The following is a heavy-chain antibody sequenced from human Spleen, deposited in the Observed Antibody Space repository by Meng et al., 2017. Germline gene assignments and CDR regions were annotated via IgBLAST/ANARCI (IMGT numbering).Heavy chain of an antibody. CDR2: ISGSGGST. Sequence: GGSLRLSCAASGFTFSSYAMSWVRQAPGKGLEWVSGISGSGGSTYYADSVKGRFTISRDNSKNTVYLQMNSLRAEDTAVYYCAKDLSRWLELRFPWDWGQGTLVTVSS. V-gene: IGHV3-23*01. J-gene: IGHJ4*01. CDR3: AKDLSRWLELRFPWD. CDR1: GFTFSSYA. D-gene: IGHD3-22*01.